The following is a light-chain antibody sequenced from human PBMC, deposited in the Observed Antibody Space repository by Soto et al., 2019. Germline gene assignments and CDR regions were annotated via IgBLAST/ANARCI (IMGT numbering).Light chain of an antibody. CDR3: QQYGSSPFT. J-gene: IGKJ3*01. V-gene: IGKV3-20*01. Sequence: EIVLTQSPGTLSLSPGERATLSCRASQRVSNNYLAWYQHKPGQAPRLLIYGASSRATGIPDRFSGSGSGTDFTLTISRLEPEDFALYFCQQYGSSPFTFGPGTKVDL. CDR1: QRVSNNY. CDR2: GAS.